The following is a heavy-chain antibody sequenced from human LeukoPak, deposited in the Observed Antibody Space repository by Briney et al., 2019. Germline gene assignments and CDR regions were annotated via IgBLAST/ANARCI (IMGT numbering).Heavy chain of an antibody. CDR2: IYYSGGT. CDR3: ARHIRGAAGNWFDP. Sequence: PSEALSLTCSVSGGSINSFYWSWVRQSPGKGLEWIGYIYYSGGTIYNSSLKSRVTILVDTSKNQFSLKLSSVTAADTAVYYCARHIRGAAGNWFDPWGQGILVTVSS. D-gene: IGHD3-3*02. V-gene: IGHV4-59*08. CDR1: GGSINSFY. J-gene: IGHJ5*02.